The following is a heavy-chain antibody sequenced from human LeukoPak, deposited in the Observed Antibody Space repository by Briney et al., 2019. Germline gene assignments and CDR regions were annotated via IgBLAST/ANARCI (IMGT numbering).Heavy chain of an antibody. CDR3: THGSMYQLDY. D-gene: IGHD2-2*01. CDR2: IIGGAGSA. CDR1: GFSFSSDG. V-gene: IGHV3-23*01. J-gene: IGHJ4*02. Sequence: GGSLRLSCAASGFSFSSDGMSWVRQAPGKGLEWVSGIIGGAGSAYYADSVKGRFTISRDNSKNTLYLQMNSLRAEDTAVYYCTHGSMYQLDYWGQGTLVTVSS.